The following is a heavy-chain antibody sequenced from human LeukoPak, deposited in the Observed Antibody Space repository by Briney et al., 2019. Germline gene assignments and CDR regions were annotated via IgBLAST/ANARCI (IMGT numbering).Heavy chain of an antibody. J-gene: IGHJ3*02. CDR3: ARDCGGDRYSAEDAFDI. Sequence: GESLKISCKGSGYSFTSFWIAWVRQMPGKGLEWMGIIYPGDSDTRYSPSFQGQVTISVDKSISTAYLQWGSLKASDTAMYYCARDCGGDRYSAEDAFDIWGQGTMVTVSS. CDR2: IYPGDSDT. D-gene: IGHD2-21*02. CDR1: GYSFTSFW. V-gene: IGHV5-51*01.